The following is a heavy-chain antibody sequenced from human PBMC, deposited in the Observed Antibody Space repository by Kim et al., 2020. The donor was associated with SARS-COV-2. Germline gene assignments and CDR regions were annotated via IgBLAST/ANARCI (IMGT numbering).Heavy chain of an antibody. CDR1: GFTFSTYW. CDR3: AREEGPPTYYYYGMDV. Sequence: GGSLRLSCAASGFTFSTYWMTWVRRAPGKGLEWVANIKYDGNEKYYVDSVEGRFTISRDNPKNSLHLQMNSLRVEDTAVYYCAREEGPPTYYYYGMDVWGQGTTVTVSS. V-gene: IGHV3-7*03. J-gene: IGHJ6*02. CDR2: IKYDGNEK.